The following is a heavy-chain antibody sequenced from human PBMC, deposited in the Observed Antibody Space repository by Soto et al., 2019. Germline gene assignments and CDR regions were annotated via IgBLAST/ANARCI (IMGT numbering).Heavy chain of an antibody. D-gene: IGHD2-2*02. J-gene: IGHJ6*02. CDR1: GFTFDDYT. CDR3: AKDLTGYCSSTSCYTPYYYYGMDV. V-gene: IGHV3-43*01. Sequence: GGSLRLSCAASGFTFDDYTMHWVRQAPGKGLEWVSLISWDGGGTYYADSVKGRFTISRDNSKNSLYLQMNSLRTEDTALYYCAKDLTGYCSSTSCYTPYYYYGMDVWGQGTTVTVSS. CDR2: ISWDGGGT.